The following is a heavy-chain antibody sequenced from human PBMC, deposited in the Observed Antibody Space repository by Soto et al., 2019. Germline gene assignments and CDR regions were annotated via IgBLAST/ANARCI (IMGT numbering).Heavy chain of an antibody. CDR2: ISAYNGTT. CDR1: GYTFTTYS. D-gene: IGHD4-4*01. V-gene: IGHV1-18*01. CDR3: ARDHRPTTVTQYYFDY. J-gene: IGHJ4*02. Sequence: QVQLVQSGAEVKEPGASVKVSCKTSGYTFTTYSISWVRQAPGQGLEWMGWISAYNGTTNYAQKFQGRVTMTTDTSTTTAYMELRSLRSDDTAVFYCARDHRPTTVTQYYFDYWGQGALVTVSS.